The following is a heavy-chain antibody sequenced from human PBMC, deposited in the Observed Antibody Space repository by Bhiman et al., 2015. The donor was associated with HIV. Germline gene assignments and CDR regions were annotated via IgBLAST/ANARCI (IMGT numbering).Heavy chain of an antibody. CDR3: AREGEAYNFWSVGWFDP. CDR1: GFTFSSYW. V-gene: IGHV3-7*01. CDR2: IKQDGSEK. J-gene: IGHJ5*02. Sequence: EVQLMESGGGVVQPGGSLRLSCAASGFTFSSYWMSRVRQAPGKGLEWVANIKQDGSEKYYVDSVRGRFTISRDNAKNSLYLQMNSLRAEDTAVYYCAREGEAYNFWSVGWFDPWGQGTLVTVSS. D-gene: IGHD3-3*01.